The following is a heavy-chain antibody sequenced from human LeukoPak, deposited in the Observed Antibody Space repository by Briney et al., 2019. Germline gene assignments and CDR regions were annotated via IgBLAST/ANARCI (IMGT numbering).Heavy chain of an antibody. Sequence: GGSLRLSCAASGFTFSSYAMHWVRQAPGKGLEWGAVISYDGSNKYYADSVKGRFTISRDNSKNTLYLQMNSLRAEDTAVYYCARPTTGSSWSNPYYYYGMDVWGKGTTVTVSS. CDR1: GFTFSSYA. J-gene: IGHJ6*04. D-gene: IGHD6-13*01. V-gene: IGHV3-30*04. CDR3: ARPTTGSSWSNPYYYYGMDV. CDR2: ISYDGSNK.